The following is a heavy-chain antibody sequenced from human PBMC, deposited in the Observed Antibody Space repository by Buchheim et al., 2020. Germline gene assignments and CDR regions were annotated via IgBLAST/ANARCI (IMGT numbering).Heavy chain of an antibody. Sequence: QVQLQESGPGLVKPSQTLSLTCTVSGGSISSGSYYWSWIRQPAGKGLEWIGRIYTSGSTNYNPSLKSRVTISVDPSKNQFSLKLSSVTAADTAVYYCASVSDFWSGLDVWGQGTT. CDR2: IYTSGST. V-gene: IGHV4-61*02. D-gene: IGHD3-3*01. J-gene: IGHJ6*02. CDR1: GGSISSGSYY. CDR3: ASVSDFWSGLDV.